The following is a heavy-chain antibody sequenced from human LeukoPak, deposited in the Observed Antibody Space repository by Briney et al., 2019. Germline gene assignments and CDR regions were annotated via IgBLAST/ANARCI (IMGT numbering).Heavy chain of an antibody. Sequence: SETLSLTCTVSGGSISSSSYYWGWIRQPPGKGLEWIGYIYYSGSTNYNPSLKSRVTISVDTSKNQFSLKLSSVTAADTAVYYCARLDRKVDYWGQGTLVTVSS. CDR3: ARLDRKVDY. J-gene: IGHJ4*02. V-gene: IGHV4-61*05. CDR1: GGSISSSSYY. CDR2: IYYSGST. D-gene: IGHD2-2*03.